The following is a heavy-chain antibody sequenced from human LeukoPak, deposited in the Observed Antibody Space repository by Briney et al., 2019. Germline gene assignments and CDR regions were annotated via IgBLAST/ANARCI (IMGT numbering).Heavy chain of an antibody. J-gene: IGHJ4*02. CDR3: ARDVSGWDYYFDY. CDR1: AGSTSGYY. V-gene: IGHV4-59*12. Sequence: SETLSLTCTVSAGSTSGYYWSWIRQPPGKGLEWIGYIYYNGGTNYNPSLKSRVTISVDTSKNQFSLKLSSVTAADTAVYYCARDVSGWDYYFDYWGQGTLVTVSS. D-gene: IGHD6-19*01. CDR2: IYYNGGT.